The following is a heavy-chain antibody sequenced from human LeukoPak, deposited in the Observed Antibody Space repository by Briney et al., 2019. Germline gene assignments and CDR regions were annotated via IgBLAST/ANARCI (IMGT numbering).Heavy chain of an antibody. V-gene: IGHV3-21*01. CDR1: GFTVNSNY. CDR2: ISSSSSYI. J-gene: IGHJ4*02. CDR3: ARDKDVYFDY. Sequence: GGSLRLSCAASGFTVNSNYMSWVRQAPGKGLEWVSSISSSSSYIYYADSVKGRITISRDNAKNSLYLQMNSLRVEDTAVYYCARDKDVYFDYWGQGTLVTVSS.